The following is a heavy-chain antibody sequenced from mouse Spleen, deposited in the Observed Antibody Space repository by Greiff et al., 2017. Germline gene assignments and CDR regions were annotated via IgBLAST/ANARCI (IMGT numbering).Heavy chain of an antibody. CDR2: ISSGGGNT. D-gene: IGHD2-4*01. J-gene: IGHJ3*01. CDR1: GFTFSSYA. Sequence: EVMLVESGGGLVKLGGSLKLSCAASGFTFSSYAMSWVRQTPEKRLEWVATISSGGGNTYYPDSVKGRFTISRDNAKNTLYLQMSSLKSEDTAMYYCARQPMITTAWFAYWGQGTLVTVSA. CDR3: ARQPMITTAWFAY. V-gene: IGHV5-9*01.